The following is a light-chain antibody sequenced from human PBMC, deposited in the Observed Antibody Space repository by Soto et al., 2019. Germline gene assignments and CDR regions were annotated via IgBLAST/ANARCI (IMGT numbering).Light chain of an antibody. J-gene: IGKJ5*01. CDR1: QSVSSTY. CDR2: GAS. V-gene: IGKV3D-20*02. Sequence: EIVLTQSPGTLSLSPGERATLSCRASQSVSSTYLAWYQQKPGQPPSLLIYGASSRATGIPDRFSGSGSGTDFTLTISRLEPEDFAVYYCQQRSKWPITFGQGTRLEIK. CDR3: QQRSKWPIT.